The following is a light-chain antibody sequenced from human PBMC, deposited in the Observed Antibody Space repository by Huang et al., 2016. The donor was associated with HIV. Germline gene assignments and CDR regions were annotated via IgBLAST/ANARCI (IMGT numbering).Light chain of an antibody. CDR1: QDIGNY. Sequence: DIQMTQSPSSLSASVGERVTITCQASQDIGNYLNCYQVKPGIAPKVLIYDASKIQRGVLSRFSGSGSETDVPFTSSSLQQEDFATYYCQQNDNLPLTFGGGTKVQI. CDR2: DAS. V-gene: IGKV1-33*01. J-gene: IGKJ4*01. CDR3: QQNDNLPLT.